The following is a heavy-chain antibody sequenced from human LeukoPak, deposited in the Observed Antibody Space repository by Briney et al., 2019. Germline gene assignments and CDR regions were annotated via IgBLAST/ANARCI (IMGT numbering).Heavy chain of an antibody. D-gene: IGHD2-2*01. Sequence: GGSLRLSCAASGFTFSSYEMNWVRQAPGKGLEWVSYISSSGSTIYYADSVKGRFTISRDNAKNSLYLQMNSLRAEDTAVYYCARDYSCSSTSCYGYYYYGMDVWGQGTTVTVSS. CDR3: ARDYSCSSTSCYGYYYYGMDV. CDR2: ISSSGSTI. CDR1: GFTFSSYE. V-gene: IGHV3-48*03. J-gene: IGHJ6*02.